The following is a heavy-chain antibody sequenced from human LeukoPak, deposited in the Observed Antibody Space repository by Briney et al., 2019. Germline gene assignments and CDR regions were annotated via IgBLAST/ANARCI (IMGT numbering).Heavy chain of an antibody. CDR3: AKDGDYYDSSGYHSYFDY. V-gene: IGHV3-23*01. CDR1: GFTFSSYA. D-gene: IGHD3-22*01. J-gene: IGHJ4*02. Sequence: GGSLRLSCAASGFTFSSYAMSWVRQAPGKGLEWVSVIGGSGGSRYYADSVKGRFTISRDNSKNTLYLQMNSLRAEDTAVYYCAKDGDYYDSSGYHSYFDYWGQGTLVTVSS. CDR2: IGGSGGSR.